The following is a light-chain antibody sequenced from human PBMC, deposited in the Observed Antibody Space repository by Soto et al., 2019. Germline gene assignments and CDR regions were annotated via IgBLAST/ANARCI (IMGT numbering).Light chain of an antibody. V-gene: IGKV1-39*01. CDR1: QSISSY. Sequence: DIQLTQSPSSLSASVVYIVNMTCLASQSISSYLNWYQQKPGKAPKLLIYAASSLQSGVPSRFSGSGSGTNFTLTISSLEPDDFAVYYCQQRTNWPGLSFGQGTRLEIK. J-gene: IGKJ5*01. CDR3: QQRTNWPGLS. CDR2: AAS.